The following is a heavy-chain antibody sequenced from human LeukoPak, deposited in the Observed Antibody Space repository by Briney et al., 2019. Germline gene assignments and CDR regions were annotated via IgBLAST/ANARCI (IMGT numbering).Heavy chain of an antibody. D-gene: IGHD6-13*01. V-gene: IGHV3-21*01. CDR3: AREGSRGGGQQLALDY. Sequence: PGGSLRLSCAASGFTFSSYSMNWVRQAPGKGLEWVSSISSSSSYIYYADSVKGRFTISRDNAKNSLYLQMNSLRAEDTAVYYCAREGSRGGGQQLALDYWGQGTLVTVSS. CDR2: ISSSSSYI. CDR1: GFTFSSYS. J-gene: IGHJ4*02.